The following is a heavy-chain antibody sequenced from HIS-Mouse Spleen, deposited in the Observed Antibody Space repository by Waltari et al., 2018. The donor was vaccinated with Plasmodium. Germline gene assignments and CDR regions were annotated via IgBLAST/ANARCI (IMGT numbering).Heavy chain of an antibody. Sequence: QLQLQESGPGLVKPSETLSLTCTVSGGSISSSSYYWGWIRQPPGKGLEWIGSIYYSGSTYYNPPLKSRVTISVDTSKNQFSLKLSSVTAADTAVYYCARVPYYYDSSGYGMGWFDPWGQGTLVTVSS. D-gene: IGHD3-22*01. J-gene: IGHJ5*02. V-gene: IGHV4-39*07. CDR1: GGSISSSSYY. CDR2: IYYSGST. CDR3: ARVPYYYDSSGYGMGWFDP.